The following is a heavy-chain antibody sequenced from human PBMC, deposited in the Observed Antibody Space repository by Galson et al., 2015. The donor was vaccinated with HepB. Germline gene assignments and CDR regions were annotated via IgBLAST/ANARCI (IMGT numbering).Heavy chain of an antibody. CDR3: ARHITGDRKLDL. D-gene: IGHD7-27*01. V-gene: IGHV5-51*01. Sequence: QSGAEVTEPGESLKISCQGSGYTFTNYWIGWVRQMPGKGLEWMGIIWPGDSDTRYSPSFQGQVTISADKSISTTYLQWSSLTASDTAMYFCARHITGDRKLDLWGQGTLVTVSS. J-gene: IGHJ5*02. CDR2: IWPGDSDT. CDR1: GYTFTNYW.